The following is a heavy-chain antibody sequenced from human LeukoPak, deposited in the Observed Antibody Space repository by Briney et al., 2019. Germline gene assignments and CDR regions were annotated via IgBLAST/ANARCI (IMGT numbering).Heavy chain of an antibody. CDR2: ISGSGGST. Sequence: GGSLRLSCAASGFTVSSNYMSWVRQAPGKGLEWVSAISGSGGSTYYADSVKGRFTISRDNSKNTLYLQMNSLRAEDTAVYYCAKDYYGSGSYYNAGENFDYWGQGTLVTVSS. D-gene: IGHD3-10*01. CDR1: GFTVSSNY. V-gene: IGHV3-23*01. J-gene: IGHJ4*02. CDR3: AKDYYGSGSYYNAGENFDY.